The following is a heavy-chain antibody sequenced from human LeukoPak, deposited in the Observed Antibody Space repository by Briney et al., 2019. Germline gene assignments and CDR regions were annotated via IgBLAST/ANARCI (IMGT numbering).Heavy chain of an antibody. D-gene: IGHD2-15*01. Sequence: GASVKVSCKASGYAFISYFIHWVRQAPGQGLEWRGIINPSGGSATYAQKFQGRVTMTSDTSTSTVFMELSSLKSEDTAVYFCTRAARVTVAATLHPWGQGTLVTVSS. CDR3: TRAARVTVAATLHP. J-gene: IGHJ5*02. V-gene: IGHV1-46*01. CDR2: INPSGGSA. CDR1: GYAFISYF.